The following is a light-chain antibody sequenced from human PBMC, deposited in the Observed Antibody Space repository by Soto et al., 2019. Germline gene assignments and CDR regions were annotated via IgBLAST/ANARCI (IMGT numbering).Light chain of an antibody. CDR3: QQYNGYPYT. Sequence: DIQMTQSPSTLSASVGDRVTITCRASHSISRWLAWYQQKPGNAPKVLIYKASNLETGVPPRFSGSGSETEFTHTISSLQPDDYATYYCQQYNGYPYTFGQGTKVEI. CDR1: HSISRW. CDR2: KAS. V-gene: IGKV1-5*03. J-gene: IGKJ2*01.